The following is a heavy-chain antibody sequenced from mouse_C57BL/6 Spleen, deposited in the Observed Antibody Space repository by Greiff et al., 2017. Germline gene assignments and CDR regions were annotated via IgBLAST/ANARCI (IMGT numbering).Heavy chain of an antibody. CDR3: ARDPLYAYAMDY. J-gene: IGHJ4*01. Sequence: EVQRVESGGGLVKPGGSLKLSCAASGFTFSSYAMSWVRQTPEKRLEWVATISDGGSYTYYPDNVKGRFTISRDNAKNNLYLQMSHLKSEDTAMYYCARDPLYAYAMDYWGQGTSVTVSS. CDR1: GFTFSSYA. D-gene: IGHD1-1*01. V-gene: IGHV5-4*01. CDR2: ISDGGSYT.